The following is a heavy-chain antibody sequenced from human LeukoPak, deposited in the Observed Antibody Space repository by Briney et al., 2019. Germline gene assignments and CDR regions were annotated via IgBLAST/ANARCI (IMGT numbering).Heavy chain of an antibody. Sequence: GGSLRLSCAASGFTSSSYGMHWVRQAPGKGLEWVAVISYDGSNKYYADSVKGRFTISRDNSKNTLYLQMNSLRAEDTAVYYCAKDRVTTEIYFDYWGQGTLVTVSS. CDR1: GFTSSSYG. V-gene: IGHV3-30*18. D-gene: IGHD1-14*01. CDR2: ISYDGSNK. J-gene: IGHJ4*02. CDR3: AKDRVTTEIYFDY.